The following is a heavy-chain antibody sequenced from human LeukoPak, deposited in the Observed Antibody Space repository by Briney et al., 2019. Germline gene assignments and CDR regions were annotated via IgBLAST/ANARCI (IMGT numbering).Heavy chain of an antibody. CDR3: AKVGVGWVAFEY. Sequence: GGSLRLPCAASGFTFSNFAMSWVRQAPGKGLQWVSAISDSGGGTFYADSVKGRFTISRDNSKNTLYLQMNSLRAEDTAVYYCAKVGVGWVAFEYWGQGTLVTVSS. V-gene: IGHV3-23*01. J-gene: IGHJ4*02. CDR1: GFTFSNFA. D-gene: IGHD3-16*01. CDR2: ISDSGGGT.